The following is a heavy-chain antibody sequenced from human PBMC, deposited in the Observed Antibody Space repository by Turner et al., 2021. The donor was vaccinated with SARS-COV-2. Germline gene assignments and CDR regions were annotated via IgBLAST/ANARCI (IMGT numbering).Heavy chain of an antibody. CDR1: SGSISSSAYY. CDR3: ARQVSILGRWLAPFDS. CDR2: FFYSGST. D-gene: IGHD6-19*01. J-gene: IGHJ4*02. V-gene: IGHV4-39*01. Sequence: QLQLQESGPGLVKPSETLSLTCTVSSGSISSSAYYWGWIRQPPGKGLEWIRSFFYSGSTYYSPSLKSRITISVDTSKNQFSLNLSSVTAADTAVYYCARQVSILGRWLAPFDSWGQGTLVTVSS.